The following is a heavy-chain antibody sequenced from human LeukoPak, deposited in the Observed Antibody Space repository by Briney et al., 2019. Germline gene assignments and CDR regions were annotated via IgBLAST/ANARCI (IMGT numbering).Heavy chain of an antibody. CDR3: ARGQGSYGDY. CDR1: GGSISNSNW. CDR2: IYHSGST. Sequence: PSGTLSLTCAVSGGSISNSNWWNWVRQPPGKGLEWIGEIYHSGSTNYNPSLRSRVTISVDRSKNQFALKLTSVTAADTAVYYCARGQGSYGDYWGRGTLVIVSS. J-gene: IGHJ4*02. V-gene: IGHV4-4*02. D-gene: IGHD5-18*01.